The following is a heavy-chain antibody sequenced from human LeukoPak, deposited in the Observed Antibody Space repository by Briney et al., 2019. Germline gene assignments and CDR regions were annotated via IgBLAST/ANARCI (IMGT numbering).Heavy chain of an antibody. D-gene: IGHD3-3*01. Sequence: PGGSLRLSCAASGFTFSSYSMNWVRQTPGKGLEWVSSISSSSSYIYYADSVKGRFTISRDNAKNSLYLQMNNLRAEDTAVYYCARDPRPDFWSGYSPHDYWGQGTLVTVSS. J-gene: IGHJ4*02. V-gene: IGHV3-21*01. CDR3: ARDPRPDFWSGYSPHDY. CDR1: GFTFSSYS. CDR2: ISSSSSYI.